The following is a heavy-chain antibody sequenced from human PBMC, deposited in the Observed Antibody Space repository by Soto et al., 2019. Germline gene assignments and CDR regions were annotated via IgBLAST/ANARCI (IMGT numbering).Heavy chain of an antibody. D-gene: IGHD3-16*02. Sequence: SEXLSLTCTVSGGSISSYYWSLIRQPPGKGLEWIGYIYYSGSTNYNPSLKSRVTISVDTSKNQFSLKLSSVTAADTAVYYCASLTIGGVIAYFDYWGQGTMVTVSS. CDR3: ASLTIGGVIAYFDY. V-gene: IGHV4-59*08. CDR1: GGSISSYY. CDR2: IYYSGST. J-gene: IGHJ4*02.